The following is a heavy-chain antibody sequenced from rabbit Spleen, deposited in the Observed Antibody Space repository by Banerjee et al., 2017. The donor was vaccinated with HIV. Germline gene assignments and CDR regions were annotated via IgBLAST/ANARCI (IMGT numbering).Heavy chain of an antibody. V-gene: IGHV1S45*01. D-gene: IGHD4-1*01. J-gene: IGHJ4*01. CDR3: ARETSSGWGVVSYYCNV. Sequence: QEQLEESGGDLVKPEGSLTLTCTASEFSFSSDYMCWVRQAPGKGLEWIACIYAGSSGSTYSATWAKGRFTISKTSSTTVTLQMTSLTAADTATYFCARETSSGWGVVSYYCNVWGPGTLVTVS. CDR1: EFSFSSDY. CDR2: IYAGSSGST.